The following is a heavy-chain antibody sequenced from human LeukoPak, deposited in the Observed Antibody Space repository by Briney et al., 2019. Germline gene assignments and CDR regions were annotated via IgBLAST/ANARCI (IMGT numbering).Heavy chain of an antibody. Sequence: SETLSLTCTVSGGSISSSSYYWGWIRQPPGKGLEWIGSIYYSGSTYYNPSLKSRVTISVDTSKNQFSLKLSSVTAADTAVYYCASYSSSSCADWGQGTLVTVSS. CDR3: ASYSSSSCAD. D-gene: IGHD6-13*01. CDR1: GGSISSSSYY. V-gene: IGHV4-39*01. CDR2: IYYSGST. J-gene: IGHJ4*02.